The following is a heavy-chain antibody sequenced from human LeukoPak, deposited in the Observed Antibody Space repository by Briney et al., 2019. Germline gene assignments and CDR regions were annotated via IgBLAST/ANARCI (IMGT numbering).Heavy chain of an antibody. D-gene: IGHD3-9*01. CDR2: INHSGST. CDR1: GGSFSGYY. J-gene: IGHJ6*03. Sequence: PSETLSLTCAVYGGSFSGYYWSWIRQPPGKGLEWIGEINHSGSTNYNPSLKSRVTISVDTSKNQFSLKLSSVTAADTAVYYCARDFEPDILTGYYYMDVWGKGTTVTVSS. CDR3: ARDFEPDILTGYYYMDV. V-gene: IGHV4-34*01.